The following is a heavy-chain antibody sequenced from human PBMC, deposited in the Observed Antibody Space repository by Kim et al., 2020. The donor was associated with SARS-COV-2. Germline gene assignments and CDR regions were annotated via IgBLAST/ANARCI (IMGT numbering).Heavy chain of an antibody. D-gene: IGHD2-2*02. Sequence: GRLNISRDNSKNTLYLQMNSLRAEDTAVYYCAKIGTSCYSCDYYYYGMDVWGQGTTVTVSS. J-gene: IGHJ6*02. CDR3: AKIGTSCYSCDYYYYGMDV. V-gene: IGHV3-23*01.